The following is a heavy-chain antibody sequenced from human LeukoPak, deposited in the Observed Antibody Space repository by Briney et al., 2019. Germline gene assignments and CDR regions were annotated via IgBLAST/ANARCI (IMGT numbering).Heavy chain of an antibody. V-gene: IGHV3-23*01. CDR1: GFTFSSYA. J-gene: IGHJ6*03. CDR2: ISGSGGST. D-gene: IGHD3-16*01. CDR3: ARTYVLSNYMDV. Sequence: PGGSLRLSCAASGFTFSSYAMSWVRQAPGKGLEWVSAISGSGGSTYYADSVKGRFTISRDNAKNTLYLQMNSLRAEDTAMYFCARTYVLSNYMDVWGKGTTVTVSS.